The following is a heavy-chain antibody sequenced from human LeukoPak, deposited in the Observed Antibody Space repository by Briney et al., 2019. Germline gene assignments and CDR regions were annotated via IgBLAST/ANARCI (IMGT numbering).Heavy chain of an antibody. CDR1: GGTFSSYA. CDR2: IIPIFGTA. D-gene: IGHD6-13*01. CDR3: ARDSPEGRAAAPIPNWFDP. Sequence: AASVKVSCKASGGTFSSYAISWVRQAPGQGLEWMGGIIPIFGTANYAEKFQGRVTITADESTSTAYMGRSSVRFEDTAVYYCARDSPEGRAAAPIPNWFDPWGQGTLVTVSS. V-gene: IGHV1-69*13. J-gene: IGHJ5*02.